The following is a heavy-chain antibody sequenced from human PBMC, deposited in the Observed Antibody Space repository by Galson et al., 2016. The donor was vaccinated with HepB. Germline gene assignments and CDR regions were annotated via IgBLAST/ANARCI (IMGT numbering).Heavy chain of an antibody. J-gene: IGHJ4*02. Sequence: SLRLSCAASGFTFSNYGMHWVRQAPGKGLEWVAADSMDGRRKFYADSVKGRFTISRDNSNSMLFLQMSSLRAVETAVYYCARRHEYCPPVGCSVDYWGQGALVSVSS. V-gene: IGHV3-30*03. CDR3: ARRHEYCPPVGCSVDY. CDR1: GFTFSNYG. CDR2: DSMDGRRK. D-gene: IGHD2/OR15-2a*01.